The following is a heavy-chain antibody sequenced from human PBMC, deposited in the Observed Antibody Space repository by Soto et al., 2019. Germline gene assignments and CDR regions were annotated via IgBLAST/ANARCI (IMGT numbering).Heavy chain of an antibody. J-gene: IGHJ4*02. CDR1: GFTFSSYA. CDR3: AKVSDIVVVPAARYRAYYFDY. CDR2: ISGSGGST. V-gene: IGHV3-23*01. D-gene: IGHD2-2*01. Sequence: GGSLRLSCAASGFTFSSYAMSWVRQAPGKGLEWVSAISGSGGSTYYADSVKGRFTISRDNSKNTLYLQMNSLRAEDTAVYYCAKVSDIVVVPAARYRAYYFDYWGQGTLVTVSS.